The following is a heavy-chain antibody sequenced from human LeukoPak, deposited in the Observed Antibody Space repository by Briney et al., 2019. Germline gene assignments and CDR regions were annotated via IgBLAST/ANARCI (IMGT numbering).Heavy chain of an antibody. CDR2: INTNTGNP. CDR3: ARGEGYSGYDRLFDY. Sequence: ASVTVSCKASGYTFTSYAMNWVRQAPGQGLEWMGWINTNTGNPTYAQGFTGHFVFSLDTSVSTAYLQISSLKAEDTAVYYCARGEGYSGYDRLFDYWGQGTLVTVSS. D-gene: IGHD5-12*01. J-gene: IGHJ4*02. CDR1: GYTFTSYA. V-gene: IGHV7-4-1*02.